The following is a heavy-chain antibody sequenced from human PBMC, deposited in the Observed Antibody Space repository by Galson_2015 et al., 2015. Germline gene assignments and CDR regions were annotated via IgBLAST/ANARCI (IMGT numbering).Heavy chain of an antibody. Sequence: ATLSLHCPVSGGSISSYYWRWLRPPPGKGLEWIGYIYYSGSTNYNPSLKSRVTISVDTSKNQFSLKLSSVTAADTAVYYCARGRILEYYGMDVWGQGTTVTVSS. J-gene: IGHJ6*02. CDR2: IYYSGST. V-gene: IGHV4-59*01. CDR3: ARGRILEYYGMDV. CDR1: GGSISSYY. D-gene: IGHD2-15*01.